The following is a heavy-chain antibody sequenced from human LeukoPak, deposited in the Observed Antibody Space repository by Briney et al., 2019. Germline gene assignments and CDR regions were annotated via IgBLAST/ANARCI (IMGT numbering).Heavy chain of an antibody. CDR3: ARDLKGDYYGSIHAFDI. CDR1: AYSISSGYY. CDR2: IYHSGST. J-gene: IGHJ3*02. V-gene: IGHV4-38-2*02. Sequence: SETLSLTCTVSAYSISSGYYWGWIRQPPGKGLEWIGSIYHSGSTYYNPSLKSRVTISVGTSKNQFSLKLSSVTAADTAVYSCARDLKGDYYGSIHAFDIWGQGTMVTVSS. D-gene: IGHD3-22*01.